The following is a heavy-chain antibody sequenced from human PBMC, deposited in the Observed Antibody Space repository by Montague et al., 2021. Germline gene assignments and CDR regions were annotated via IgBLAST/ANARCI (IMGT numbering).Heavy chain of an antibody. V-gene: IGHV4-39*01. CDR3: TRHRSRHHSLAFVASDHYFYMDV. Sequence: SETLSLTCSVSGDSISSKGNFWGWIRQPPGKGLEWIGVLDYSGTTYYSPSLRSRVTISVDTSKSQFSLKVTAVTAEDTAVYYCTRHRSRHHSLAFVASDHYFYMDVWGTGTTVAVSS. CDR2: LDYSGTT. J-gene: IGHJ6*03. CDR1: GDSISSKGNF. D-gene: IGHD1-14*01.